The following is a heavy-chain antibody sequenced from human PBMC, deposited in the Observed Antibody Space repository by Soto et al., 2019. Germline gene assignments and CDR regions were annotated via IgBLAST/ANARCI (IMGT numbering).Heavy chain of an antibody. J-gene: IGHJ4*02. CDR3: ARDQPGYSYGYGLGY. CDR1: GFTFSSYS. D-gene: IGHD5-18*01. Sequence: EVQLVESGGGLVKPGGSLRLSCAAAGFTFSSYSMNWVRQAPGKGLEWVSSISSSSSYIYYADSVKGRFTISRDNAKNSLYLQMNSLRAEDTAVYYCARDQPGYSYGYGLGYWSQGTRVTVSS. V-gene: IGHV3-21*01. CDR2: ISSSSSYI.